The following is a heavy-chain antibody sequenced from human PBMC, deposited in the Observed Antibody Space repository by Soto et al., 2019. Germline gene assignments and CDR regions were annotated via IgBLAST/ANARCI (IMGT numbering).Heavy chain of an antibody. Sequence: ASVKVSCKASGYTFTSYYMHWVRQAPGQGLKWMGIINPSGGSTSYTQKFQGRVTMTRDTSTSTVYMELSSLRSEDTAVYYCARGTLYYYDSSGYYYEYYFDYWGQGTLVTVSS. V-gene: IGHV1-46*03. CDR3: ARGTLYYYDSSGYYYEYYFDY. J-gene: IGHJ4*02. CDR2: INPSGGST. D-gene: IGHD3-22*01. CDR1: GYTFTSYY.